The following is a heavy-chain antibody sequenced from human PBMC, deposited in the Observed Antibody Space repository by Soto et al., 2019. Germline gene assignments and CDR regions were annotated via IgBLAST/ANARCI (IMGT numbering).Heavy chain of an antibody. CDR2: IKQDGSEK. CDR3: ARDHELLWFGELLFAYYYYYMDV. D-gene: IGHD3-10*01. V-gene: IGHV3-7*01. Sequence: GGSLRLSCAASGFTFSSYWMSWVRQAPGKGLEWVANIKQDGSEKYYVDSVKGRFTISRDNAKNSLYLQMNSLRAEDTAVYYCARDHELLWFGELLFAYYYYYMDVWGKGTTVTVSS. J-gene: IGHJ6*03. CDR1: GFTFSSYW.